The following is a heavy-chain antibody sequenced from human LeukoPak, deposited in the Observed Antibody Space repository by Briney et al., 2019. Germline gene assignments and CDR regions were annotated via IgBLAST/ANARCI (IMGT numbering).Heavy chain of an antibody. Sequence: PSETLSLTCTVYGGSFSGYYWSWIRQPPGRGLEWIGEINHSGSINYNPSLKSRVTISVDTSKNQFSLKLSSVTAADTAVYYCARDRGLAAAYNWFDPWGQGTLVTVSS. CDR3: ARDRGLAAAYNWFDP. J-gene: IGHJ5*02. CDR1: GGSFSGYY. CDR2: INHSGSI. D-gene: IGHD6-13*01. V-gene: IGHV4-34*01.